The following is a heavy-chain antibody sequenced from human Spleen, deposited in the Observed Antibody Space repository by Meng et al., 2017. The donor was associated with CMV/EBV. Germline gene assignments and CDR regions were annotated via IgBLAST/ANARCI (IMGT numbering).Heavy chain of an antibody. Sequence: SVKVSCKASGGTFSSFAITWVRQAPGQGLEWMGKIIPLLLIPNYAQKFQGRVTNTADKSTSTVYMELRSLRSEDTAVYYCARDRRGYDRSGYIFDNWGQGTLVTVSS. CDR3: ARDRRGYDRSGYIFDN. D-gene: IGHD3-22*01. V-gene: IGHV1-69*04. CDR1: GGTFSSFA. J-gene: IGHJ4*02. CDR2: IIPLLLIP.